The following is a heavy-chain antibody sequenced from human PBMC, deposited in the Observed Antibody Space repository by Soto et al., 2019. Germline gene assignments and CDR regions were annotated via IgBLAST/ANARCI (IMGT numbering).Heavy chain of an antibody. V-gene: IGHV4-31*03. CDR1: GGSISSGGYY. Sequence: QVQLQESGPGLVKPSQTLSLTCTVSGGSISSGGYYWSWIRQHPGKGLEWIGYIYYSGSTYYNPSLKSRVTIXXDXSXXQFSLKLSAVTAADTAVYYCARAGYGDSSGYPFDYWGQGTLVTVSS. CDR3: ARAGYGDSSGYPFDY. D-gene: IGHD3-22*01. J-gene: IGHJ4*02. CDR2: IYYSGST.